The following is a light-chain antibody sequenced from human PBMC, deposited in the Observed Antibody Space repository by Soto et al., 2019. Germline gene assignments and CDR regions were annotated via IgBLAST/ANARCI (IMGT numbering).Light chain of an antibody. CDR2: GNI. CDR3: QSYDNNLVV. Sequence: QSVLTQPPSVSGAPGQRVTISCTGSSSNIGAGYDVHWYRQLPGTAPTVLIYGNINRPSGVPDRFSASKSGTSASLAITGHQAEDEGDYYCQSYDNNLVVFGGGTQLTVL. J-gene: IGLJ2*01. V-gene: IGLV1-40*01. CDR1: SSNIGAGYD.